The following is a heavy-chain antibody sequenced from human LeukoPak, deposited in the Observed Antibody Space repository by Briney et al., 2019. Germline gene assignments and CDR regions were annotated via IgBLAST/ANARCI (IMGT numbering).Heavy chain of an antibody. V-gene: IGHV3-7*01. Sequence: GGSLRLSCAASGFTFNTSWMSWVRQAPGKGLEWVANIKQDGSEKYYVDSVKGRFTISRDNAKNSLYLQMNSLRAEDTAVYYCARDRYSSGWSDYWGQGTLVTVSS. D-gene: IGHD6-19*01. CDR3: ARDRYSSGWSDY. J-gene: IGHJ4*02. CDR1: GFTFNTSW. CDR2: IKQDGSEK.